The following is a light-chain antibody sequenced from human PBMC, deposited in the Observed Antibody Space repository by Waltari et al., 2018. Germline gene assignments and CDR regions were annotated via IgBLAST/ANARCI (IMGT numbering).Light chain of an antibody. J-gene: IGKJ3*01. Sequence: EIVLTQSPGTLSLSPGERATLSCRASQSVSSSYLAWYQQKPCQEPRLLIYGASSRATGIPYRFRGSGSGTDFTLTISRLEPEDFAVYYCQQYGSSPFTFGPGTKVDIK. CDR1: QSVSSSY. CDR3: QQYGSSPFT. CDR2: GAS. V-gene: IGKV3-20*01.